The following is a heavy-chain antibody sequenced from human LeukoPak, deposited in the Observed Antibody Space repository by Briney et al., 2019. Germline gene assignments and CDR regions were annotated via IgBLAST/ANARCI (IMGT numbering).Heavy chain of an antibody. CDR1: GGSLSSGDYY. CDR2: IYYSGST. V-gene: IGHV4-30-4*01. Sequence: SQTLSLTCTVSGGSLSSGDYYWSWIRQPPGKGLEWIGYIYYSGSTYYNPSLRSRVTISVDTSKNQFSLKLSSVTAADTAVYYCARGDYVGNWFDPWGQGTLVTVSS. CDR3: ARGDYVGNWFDP. D-gene: IGHD4-17*01. J-gene: IGHJ5*02.